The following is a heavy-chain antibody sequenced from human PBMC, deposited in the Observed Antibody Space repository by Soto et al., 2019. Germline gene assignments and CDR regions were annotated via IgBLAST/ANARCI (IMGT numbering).Heavy chain of an antibody. CDR3: ALARTIFGVVIHGGMDV. CDR2: INHSGST. J-gene: IGHJ6*02. Sequence: SATLSLTCAVYGGSFSGYYWSWIRQPPGKGLEWIGEINHSGSTNYNPSLKSRVTISVDTSKNQFSLKLSSVTAADTAVYYCALARTIFGVVIHGGMDVWGQGTTVTVSS. CDR1: GGSFSGYY. D-gene: IGHD3-3*01. V-gene: IGHV4-34*01.